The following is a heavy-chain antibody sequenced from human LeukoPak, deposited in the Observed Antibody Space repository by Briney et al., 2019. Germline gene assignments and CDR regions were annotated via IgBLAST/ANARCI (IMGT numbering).Heavy chain of an antibody. Sequence: GGSLRLSCAASGFTFSSYEMNWVRQAPGKGLVWVSYISSSGSTLYYADSVKGRFTISRDNAKNSLYLQMNSLRAEDTAAYYCARDWYEYDSPGSWGQGTLVTVSS. D-gene: IGHD3-22*01. V-gene: IGHV3-48*03. J-gene: IGHJ4*02. CDR3: ARDWYEYDSPGS. CDR2: ISSSGSTL. CDR1: GFTFSSYE.